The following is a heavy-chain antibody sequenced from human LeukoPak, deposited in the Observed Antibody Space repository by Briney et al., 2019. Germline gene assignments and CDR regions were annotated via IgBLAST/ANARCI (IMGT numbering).Heavy chain of an antibody. Sequence: SETLSLTCTVSGGSISSSSYYWGWICQPPGKGLEWIGSIYYSGSTYYNPSLKSRVTISVDTSKNQFSLKLSSVTAADTAVYYCARDHGGLDPWGQGTLVTVSS. CDR3: ARDHGGLDP. J-gene: IGHJ5*02. CDR1: GGSISSSSYY. V-gene: IGHV4-39*07. CDR2: IYYSGST.